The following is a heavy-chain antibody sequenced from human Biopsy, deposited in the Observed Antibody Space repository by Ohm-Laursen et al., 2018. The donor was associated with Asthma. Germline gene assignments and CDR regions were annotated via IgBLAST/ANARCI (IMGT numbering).Heavy chain of an antibody. CDR2: INPNGGAT. J-gene: IGHJ5*02. Sequence: ASVKVSCKASAYTFIGYHLHWARQAPGEGLEWMGRINPNGGATVYAQKFQGRVTMTRDTSISTAYMELSRLTSDDTAVYYCARVQKSPGDRWFDPWGQGTLVTVSS. CDR3: ARVQKSPGDRWFDP. CDR1: AYTFIGYH. V-gene: IGHV1-2*06. D-gene: IGHD7-27*01.